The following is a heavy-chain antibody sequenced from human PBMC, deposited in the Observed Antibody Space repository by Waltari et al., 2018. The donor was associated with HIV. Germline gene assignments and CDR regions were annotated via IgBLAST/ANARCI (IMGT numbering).Heavy chain of an antibody. Sequence: EVQLVESGGGWVQPGGSLTMTFEASGFPFALPSLCWVRQAPGKGLELVANINQAGTERHYVDSVRGRFTISRDNGKTSLFLQMDNLSVEDTAVYYCATTHGSGDYDNDFDYWGQGTLV. D-gene: IGHD3-10*01. CDR3: ATTHGSGDYDNDFDY. J-gene: IGHJ4*02. CDR2: INQAGTER. V-gene: IGHV3-7*01. CDR1: GFPFALPS.